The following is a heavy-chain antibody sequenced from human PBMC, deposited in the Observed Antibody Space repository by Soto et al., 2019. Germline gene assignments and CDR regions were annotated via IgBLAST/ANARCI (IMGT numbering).Heavy chain of an antibody. J-gene: IGHJ4*02. CDR2: IYHSGST. CDR1: GGSISSGGYS. V-gene: IGHV4-30-2*01. D-gene: IGHD3-22*01. CDR3: ARVRYYDSSGYPPIN. Sequence: TSETLSLTCAVSGGSISSGGYSWSWIRQPPGKGLEWIGYIYHSGSTYYNPSLKSRVTISVDRSKNQFSLKLSSVTAADTAVYYCARVRYYDSSGYPPINWGQGTLVTVSS.